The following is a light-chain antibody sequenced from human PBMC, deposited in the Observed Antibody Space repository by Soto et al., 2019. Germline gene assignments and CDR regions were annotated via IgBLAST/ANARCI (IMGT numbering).Light chain of an antibody. J-gene: IGLJ1*01. CDR1: SSDVGGYNY. V-gene: IGLV2-14*01. CDR2: EVS. CDR3: SSYTSSSPYV. Sequence: QSALTQPPSVSGSPGQSVTISCTGTSSDVGGYNYVSWYQQHPGKAPKLMIYEVSNRPSGVSNRFSGSKSGKTASLTISGLQAEDEADYYCSSYTSSSPYVFGTGTKLPS.